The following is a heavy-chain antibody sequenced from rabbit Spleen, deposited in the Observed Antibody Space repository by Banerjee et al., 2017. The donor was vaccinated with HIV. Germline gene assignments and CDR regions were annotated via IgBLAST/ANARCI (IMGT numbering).Heavy chain of an antibody. CDR1: GFSFSSSDY. CDR2: INAVTGKA. CDR3: ARDTGSSFSSYGMDL. J-gene: IGHJ6*01. Sequence: QSLEESGGGLVKPGASLTLTCTASGFSFSSSDYMCWVRQAPGKGLEWIACINAVTGKAVYASWAKGRFTFSKTSSTTVTLQMTSLTAADTATYFCARDTGSSFSSYGMDLWGPGTLVTVS. D-gene: IGHD8-1*01. V-gene: IGHV1S40*01.